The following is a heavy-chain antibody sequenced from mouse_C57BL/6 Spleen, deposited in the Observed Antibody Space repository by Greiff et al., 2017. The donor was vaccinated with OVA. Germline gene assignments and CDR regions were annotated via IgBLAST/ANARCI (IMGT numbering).Heavy chain of an antibody. D-gene: IGHD2-5*01. J-gene: IGHJ3*01. CDR1: EYEFPSPY. CDR2: INSDGGST. V-gene: IGHV5-2*01. CDR3: ARHGSNYPFAY. Sequence: DVQLVESGGGLVQPGESPKPSRESHEYEFPSPYLSWVRKTPGKRLELVAAINSDGGSTYYPDTMERRFIISRDNTKKTLYLQMSSLRSEDTALYYCARHGSNYPFAYWGQGTLVTVSA.